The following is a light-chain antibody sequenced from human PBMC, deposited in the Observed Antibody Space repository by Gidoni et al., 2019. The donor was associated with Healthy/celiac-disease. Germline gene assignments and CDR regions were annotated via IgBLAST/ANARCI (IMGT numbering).Light chain of an antibody. CDR1: QSVSSSY. CDR3: QQYGRSPYT. V-gene: IGKV3-20*01. Sequence: EIVLTQSPGTLSLSPGERATLSCRASQSVSSSYLAWYQQKPGQAPRLLIYAASSRATGIPDRFSGSGSGTDFTLTISRLEPEDFAVYYCQQYGRSPYTFGQXTKLEIK. J-gene: IGKJ2*01. CDR2: AAS.